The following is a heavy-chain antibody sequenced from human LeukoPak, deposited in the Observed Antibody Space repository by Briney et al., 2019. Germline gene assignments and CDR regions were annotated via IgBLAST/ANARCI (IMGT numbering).Heavy chain of an antibody. CDR2: IYYSGST. CDR3: ARGMEGPYYFDY. V-gene: IGHV4-59*01. CDR1: GGSISSYY. D-gene: IGHD1-1*01. Sequence: PSGTLSLTCTVSGGSISSYYWSWIRQPPGKGLEWIGYIYYSGSTNYNPSLKSRVTISVDTSKNQFSLKLSSVTAADTAVYYCARGMEGPYYFDYWGQGTLVTVSS. J-gene: IGHJ4*02.